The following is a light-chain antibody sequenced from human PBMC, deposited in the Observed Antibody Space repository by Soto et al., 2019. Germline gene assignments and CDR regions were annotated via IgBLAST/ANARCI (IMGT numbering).Light chain of an antibody. CDR3: QQYNSYSPYT. J-gene: IGKJ2*01. CDR2: KAS. V-gene: IGKV1-5*03. Sequence: DIQLTQSPSTLSASVGDRVTITCRASQSISSWLAWYQQKPGEAPKLLIYKASSLDTGVPSRFSGSGSGTEFTLTIISLQPHDFAAYYCQQYNSYSPYTFGQGTKLEIK. CDR1: QSISSW.